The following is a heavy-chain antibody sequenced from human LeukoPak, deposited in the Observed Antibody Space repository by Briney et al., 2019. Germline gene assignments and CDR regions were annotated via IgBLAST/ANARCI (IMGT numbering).Heavy chain of an antibody. CDR2: IYHSGST. V-gene: IGHV4-39*07. Sequence: SETLSLTCTVSGGSISSSSYYWGWIRQPPGKGLEWIGSIYHSGSTYYNPSLKSRVTISVDTSKNQFSLKLSSVTAADTAVYYCARSRLYCSGGSCPSGWFDPWGQGTLVTVSS. D-gene: IGHD2-15*01. CDR3: ARSRLYCSGGSCPSGWFDP. CDR1: GGSISSSSYY. J-gene: IGHJ5*02.